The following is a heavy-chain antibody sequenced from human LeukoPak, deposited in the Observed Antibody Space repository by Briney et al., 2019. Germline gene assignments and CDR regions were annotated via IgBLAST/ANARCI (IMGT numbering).Heavy chain of an antibody. J-gene: IGHJ6*03. CDR1: GGSISSYY. CDR2: IYTSGST. Sequence: SETLSLTCTVSGGSISSYYWSWIRQPAGKGLEWIGRIYTSGSTNYNPSLKSRVTISVDTSKNQFSLKLSSVTAADTAVYYCAKEVIGQYYYYMDVWGKGTTVTVSS. D-gene: IGHD3-10*01. V-gene: IGHV4-4*07. CDR3: AKEVIGQYYYYMDV.